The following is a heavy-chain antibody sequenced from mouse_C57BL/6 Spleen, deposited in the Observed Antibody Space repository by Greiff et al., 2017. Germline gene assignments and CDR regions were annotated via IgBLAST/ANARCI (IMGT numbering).Heavy chain of an antibody. CDR2: IYPGDGDT. CDR3: ARKGYYGNYFDY. V-gene: IGHV1-80*01. CDR1: GYAFSSYW. Sequence: VQLQQSGAELVKPGASVKISCKASGYAFSSYWMHWVKQRPGQGLEWIGQIYPGDGDTNYNGKFKGKATLTADKSSSTAYMQLSSLTSEDSAFYFCARKGYYGNYFDYWGQGTTLTVSS. J-gene: IGHJ2*01. D-gene: IGHD2-1*01.